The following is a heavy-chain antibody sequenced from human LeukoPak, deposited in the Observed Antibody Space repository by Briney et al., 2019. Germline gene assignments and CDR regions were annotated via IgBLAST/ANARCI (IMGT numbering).Heavy chain of an antibody. CDR3: ARREDSGSSGYYGL. J-gene: IGHJ4*02. CDR2: IHYSGST. Sequence: QPSETLSLTCSVSGGSISGYYWSWVRQPPGKGLEWIGFIHYSGSTRYNPSLESRVTMSVDTSKNQMSLKLNSVTAADTAFYHCARREDSGSSGYYGLWGQGTLVTVSS. V-gene: IGHV4-59*08. CDR1: GGSISGYY. D-gene: IGHD3-22*01.